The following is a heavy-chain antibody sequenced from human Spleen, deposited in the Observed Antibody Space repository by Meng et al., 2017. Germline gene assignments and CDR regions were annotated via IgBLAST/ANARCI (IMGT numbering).Heavy chain of an antibody. J-gene: IGHJ5*02. V-gene: IGHV4-34*01. Sequence: QVQLQRWGAGLLKPSETLSLTCVVSGGSFSDYYWSWIRQPPGKGLEWIGEINHSGSTNYNPSLESRATISVDTSQNNLSLKLSSVTAADSAVYYCARDRGSYYGGWFDPWGQGTLVTVSS. CDR1: GGSFSDYY. D-gene: IGHD1-26*01. CDR2: INHSGST. CDR3: ARDRGSYYGGWFDP.